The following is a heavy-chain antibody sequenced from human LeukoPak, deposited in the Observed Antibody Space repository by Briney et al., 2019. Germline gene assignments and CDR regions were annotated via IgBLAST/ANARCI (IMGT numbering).Heavy chain of an antibody. D-gene: IGHD3-16*01. CDR3: TSSAYDYVWGSSDY. J-gene: IGHJ4*02. CDR1: GFTFGDYA. V-gene: IGHV3-49*04. CDR2: IRSKAYGGTT. Sequence: GRSLRLSCTASGFTFGDYAMSWVRQAPGKGLEWVGFIRSKAYGGTTEYAASVKGRFTISRDDSKSIAYLQMNSLKTEDTAVYYCTSSAYDYVWGSSDYWGQGTLVTVSS.